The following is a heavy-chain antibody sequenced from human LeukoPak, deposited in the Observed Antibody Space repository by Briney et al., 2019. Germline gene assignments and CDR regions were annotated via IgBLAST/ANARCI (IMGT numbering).Heavy chain of an antibody. CDR1: GFTFSSYS. CDR2: ISSSSSYI. J-gene: IGHJ5*02. Sequence: GGSLRLSGAASGFTFSSYSMNWVRQAPGKGLEWVSSISSSSSYIHYADSVKGRFTIPRDNAKNSLYLQMNSLRAEDTAVYYCARDFPQGFDPWGQGTLVTVSS. V-gene: IGHV3-21*01. CDR3: ARDFPQGFDP.